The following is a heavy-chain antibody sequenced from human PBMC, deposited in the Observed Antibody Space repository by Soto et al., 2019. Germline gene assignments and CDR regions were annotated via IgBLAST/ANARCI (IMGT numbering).Heavy chain of an antibody. D-gene: IGHD6-19*01. J-gene: IGHJ4*02. Sequence: GGSLRLSCAASGFTFRSYGMHWVRQAPGKGLEWVSVTSYDGSNKYYADSVKGRFTISRDNSKNTLYLQMNSLRAEDTAVYYCAQDRVSGWSHYFDYGGQGTLVTVSS. CDR2: TSYDGSNK. CDR1: GFTFRSYG. V-gene: IGHV3-30*18. CDR3: AQDRVSGWSHYFDY.